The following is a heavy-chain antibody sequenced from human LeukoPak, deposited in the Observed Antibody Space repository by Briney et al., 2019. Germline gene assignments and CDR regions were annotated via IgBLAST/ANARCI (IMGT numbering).Heavy chain of an antibody. Sequence: GGSLRLSCAASGLIFSNYAMTWVRQAPGKGLEWVAFIRYDGSNKYYADSVKGRFTISRGNSKNTLYLQMNSLRAEDTAVYYCAKDNIVVVPAATGDYYYYYMDVWGKGTTVTVSS. V-gene: IGHV3-30*02. CDR3: AKDNIVVVPAATGDYYYYYMDV. CDR2: IRYDGSNK. J-gene: IGHJ6*03. CDR1: GLIFSNYA. D-gene: IGHD2-2*01.